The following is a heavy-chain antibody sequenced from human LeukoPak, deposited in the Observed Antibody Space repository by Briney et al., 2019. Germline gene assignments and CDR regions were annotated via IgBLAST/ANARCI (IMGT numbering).Heavy chain of an antibody. CDR3: ARVPLDDASGHYYPH. Sequence: ASVKVSRKTSGYTFTNYGMHWVRQAPRQSPEWMGWINTGKGNSKSSQKFQDRVTLTRDTSASTAYMELNSLSSEGTAVYYCARVPLDDASGHYYPHWGQGTLVTVSS. J-gene: IGHJ1*01. CDR2: INTGKGNS. D-gene: IGHD3-22*01. V-gene: IGHV1-3*04. CDR1: GYTFTNYG.